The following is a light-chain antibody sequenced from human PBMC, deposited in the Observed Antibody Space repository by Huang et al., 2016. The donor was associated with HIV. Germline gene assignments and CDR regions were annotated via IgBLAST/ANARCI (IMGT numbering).Light chain of an antibody. V-gene: IGKV4-1*01. CDR3: QQYYSSPQT. CDR1: QSVYSSSTSKDY. J-gene: IGKJ1*01. CDR2: WAS. Sequence: DIIMTQSPDSLAVSLGERATLNCRSSQSVYSSSTSKDYMAWFQQKPGQPPRLLLFWASTREAGVPDRFSGSGSGTHFTLTIANLEAEDAAIYHCQQYYSSPQTFGQGTRVEVK.